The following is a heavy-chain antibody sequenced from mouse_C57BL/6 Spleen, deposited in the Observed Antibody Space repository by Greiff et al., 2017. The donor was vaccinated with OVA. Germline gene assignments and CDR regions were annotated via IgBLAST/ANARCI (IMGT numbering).Heavy chain of an antibody. J-gene: IGHJ1*03. Sequence: EVQVVESEGGLVQPGSSMKLSCTASGFTFSDYYMAWVRQVPEKGLEWVANINYDGSSTYYLDSLKSRFIISRDNAKNILYLQMSILKSEDTATYYCARDRGASYSNYIYWYFDVWGTGTTVTVSS. D-gene: IGHD2-5*01. CDR1: GFTFSDYY. CDR2: INYDGSST. CDR3: ARDRGASYSNYIYWYFDV. V-gene: IGHV5-16*01.